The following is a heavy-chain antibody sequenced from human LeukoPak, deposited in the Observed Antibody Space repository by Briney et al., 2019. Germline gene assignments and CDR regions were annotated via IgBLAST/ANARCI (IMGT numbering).Heavy chain of an antibody. J-gene: IGHJ4*01. CDR2: IVGSGFSS. V-gene: IGHV3-23*01. CDR3: VKDRRGGDYGDDY. Sequence: GGSLRLSCAASGFTFSKFAMSWVRQAPGKGLEWVSAIVGSGFSSYYADSVKGRFTISRDNSKNTLYLQMNSLRAEDTAVYFCVKDRRGGDYGDDYWGQEPWSPSPQ. D-gene: IGHD4-17*01. CDR1: GFTFSKFA.